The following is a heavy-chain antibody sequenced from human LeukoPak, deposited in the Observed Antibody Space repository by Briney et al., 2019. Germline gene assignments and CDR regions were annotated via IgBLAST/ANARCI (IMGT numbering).Heavy chain of an antibody. Sequence: KPSETLSLTCAVYGGSFSGYYWSWIRQPPGKGLEWIGEVNHSGSTNYNPSLKSRVSISVDTSKNQFSLRLNSVTAADTAVYYCARGRRDDFWSGYSLYYFDYWGQGTPVTVSS. D-gene: IGHD3-3*01. CDR1: GGSFSGYY. CDR3: ARGRRDDFWSGYSLYYFDY. J-gene: IGHJ4*02. CDR2: VNHSGST. V-gene: IGHV4-34*01.